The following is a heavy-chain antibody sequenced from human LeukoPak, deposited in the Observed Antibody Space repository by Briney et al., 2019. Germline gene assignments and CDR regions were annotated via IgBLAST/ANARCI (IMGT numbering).Heavy chain of an antibody. Sequence: GESLKISCKGSGXSFTSYWSSWVRQMPGKGVEWMGRIDPSDSYTNYSPSFQGHVTISADKSISTAYLHWSSLKASDTAMYYCAREYSSSSAWFDPRGQGTLVTVSS. CDR1: GXSFTSYW. CDR2: IDPSDSYT. J-gene: IGHJ5*02. CDR3: AREYSSSSAWFDP. D-gene: IGHD6-6*01. V-gene: IGHV5-10-1*01.